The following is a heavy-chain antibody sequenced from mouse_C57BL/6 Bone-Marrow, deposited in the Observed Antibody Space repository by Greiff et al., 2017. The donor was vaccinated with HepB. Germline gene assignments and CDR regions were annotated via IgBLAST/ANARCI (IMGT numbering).Heavy chain of an antibody. Sequence: EVQLVESGGGLVKPGGSLKLSCAASGFTFSSYAMSWVRQTPEKRLEWVATISDGGSYTYYPDNVKGRFTISRDNAKNNLYLQMSHLKSEDTAMYYCAREALFITTVVADWGQGTSVTVSS. CDR3: AREALFITTVVAD. CDR2: ISDGGSYT. CDR1: GFTFSSYA. D-gene: IGHD1-1*01. J-gene: IGHJ4*01. V-gene: IGHV5-4*01.